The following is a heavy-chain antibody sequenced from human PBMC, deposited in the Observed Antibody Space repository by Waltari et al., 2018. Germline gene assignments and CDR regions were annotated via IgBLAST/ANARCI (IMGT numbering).Heavy chain of an antibody. CDR2: ISSSSSYI. V-gene: IGHV3-21*01. J-gene: IGHJ4*02. CDR3: ARVGYSSGNDY. Sequence: EVQLVESGGGLVKPGGSLRLSCAASGFTFSRYSMNWVRQAPGKGLEWVSSISSSSSYIYYADSVKGRLTISRDNAKNSLYLQMNSLRAEDTAVYYCARVGYSSGNDYWGQGTLVTVSS. D-gene: IGHD6-19*01. CDR1: GFTFSRYS.